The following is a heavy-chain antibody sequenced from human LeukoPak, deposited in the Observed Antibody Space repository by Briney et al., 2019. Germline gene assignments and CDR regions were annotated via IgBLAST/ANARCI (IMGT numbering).Heavy chain of an antibody. J-gene: IGHJ5*02. CDR1: GGTFSSYA. Sequence: SVKVSCKASGGTFSSYAISWVRQAPGQGLEWMGRIIPILGIANYAQKFQGRVTITADKSTSTAYMELSSLRSEDTAVYYCARGEVEAWFDPWGQGTLVTVSS. CDR3: ARGEVEAWFDP. CDR2: IIPILGIA. D-gene: IGHD3-16*01. V-gene: IGHV1-69*04.